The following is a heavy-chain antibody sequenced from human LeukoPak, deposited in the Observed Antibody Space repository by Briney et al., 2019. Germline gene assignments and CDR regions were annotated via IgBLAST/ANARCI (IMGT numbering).Heavy chain of an antibody. V-gene: IGHV4-38-2*02. D-gene: IGHD2-2*02. CDR2: IYHSGST. CDR3: ARDRVVGDIVVVPAAILAFDI. CDR1: ADSISSGYY. J-gene: IGHJ3*02. Sequence: SETLSLTCTVSADSISSGYYWGWIRQPPGKGLEWIGSIYHSGSTYYNPSLKSRVTISVDTSKNQFSLKLSSVTAADTAVYYCARDRVVGDIVVVPAAILAFDIWGQGTMVTVSS.